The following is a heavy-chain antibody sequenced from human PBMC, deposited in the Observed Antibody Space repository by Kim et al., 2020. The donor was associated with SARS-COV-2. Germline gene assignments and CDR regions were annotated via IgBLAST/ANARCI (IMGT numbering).Heavy chain of an antibody. V-gene: IGHV3-23*01. CDR3: AKEPQRCSGYYFVY. CDR1: GFTFNNYA. J-gene: IGHJ4*02. CDR2: ISRSSGNT. D-gene: IGHD6-19*01. Sequence: GGSLRLSCAASGFTFNNYAMNWVRQAPGKGLEWVSGISRSSGNTNYADSVKGRFTISRVDSKSTLYLQIDSLRAEDTAVFYCAKEPQRCSGYYFVYWGRG.